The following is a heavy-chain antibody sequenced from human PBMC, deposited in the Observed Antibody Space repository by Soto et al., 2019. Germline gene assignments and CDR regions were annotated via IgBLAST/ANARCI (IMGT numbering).Heavy chain of an antibody. CDR1: GFTFSSYA. Sequence: PGGSLRLSCAASGFTFSSYAMSWVRQAPGKGLEWVSAISGSGGSTCYADSVKGRFTISRDNSKNTLYLQMNSLRAEDTAVYYCAKVGWLVPYFDYWGQGTLVTVSS. J-gene: IGHJ4*02. D-gene: IGHD6-19*01. V-gene: IGHV3-23*01. CDR2: ISGSGGST. CDR3: AKVGWLVPYFDY.